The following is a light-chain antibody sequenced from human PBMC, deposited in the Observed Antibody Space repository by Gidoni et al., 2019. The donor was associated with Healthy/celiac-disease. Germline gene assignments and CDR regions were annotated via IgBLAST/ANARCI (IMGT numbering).Light chain of an antibody. CDR3: QQLSNWPPYT. CDR2: DAS. Sequence: EIVLTQSPATLSLSPGERATLSCRASQSVSSYLAWYQQKPGQVPRLLIYDASNRATGIPARFSGSGSVTDFTLTISSLEPEDFAVYYCQQLSNWPPYTFGQGTKLEIK. CDR1: QSVSSY. V-gene: IGKV3-11*01. J-gene: IGKJ2*01.